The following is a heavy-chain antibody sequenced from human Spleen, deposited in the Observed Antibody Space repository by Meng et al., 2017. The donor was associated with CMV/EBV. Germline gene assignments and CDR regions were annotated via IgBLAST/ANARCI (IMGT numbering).Heavy chain of an antibody. Sequence: GESLKISCAASGFSFNSYAVTWVRQAPGKGLEWVSAISGSGGSTYYADSVKGRFTVSRDNSKNTLFVQMNSLRAEDTAVYYCARPPLSSDAFDIWGQGTMVTVSS. CDR1: GFSFNSYA. V-gene: IGHV3-23*01. D-gene: IGHD5/OR15-5a*01. CDR2: ISGSGGST. CDR3: ARPPLSSDAFDI. J-gene: IGHJ3*02.